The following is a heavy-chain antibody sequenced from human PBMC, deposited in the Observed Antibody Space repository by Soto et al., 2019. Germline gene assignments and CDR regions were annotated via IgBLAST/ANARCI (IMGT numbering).Heavy chain of an antibody. V-gene: IGHV4-34*01. J-gene: IGHJ4*02. CDR2: INHSGST. Sequence: SETLSLTCAVYGGSFSGYYWSWIRKPPGKGLEWIGEINHSGSTNYNPSLKSRVTISVDTSKNQFSLKLSSVTAADTAVYYCARGRGYDYIWGSYRPRYFDYWGQGTLVTVSS. D-gene: IGHD3-16*02. CDR1: GGSFSGYY. CDR3: ARGRGYDYIWGSYRPRYFDY.